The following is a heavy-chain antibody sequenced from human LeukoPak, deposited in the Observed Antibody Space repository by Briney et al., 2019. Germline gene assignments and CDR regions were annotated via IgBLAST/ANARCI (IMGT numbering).Heavy chain of an antibody. Sequence: GGSLRLSCAASGFSFSDYGMHWVRQAPGKGLEWVAFISYDGNTQQYADSVKGRFTISRDSPKSTLSLQMNSLRVEDTAVYYCAKDPSTVTSYPYFGFWGQGTLVTVSS. CDR3: AKDPSTVTSYPYFGF. D-gene: IGHD4-17*01. J-gene: IGHJ4*02. V-gene: IGHV3-30*18. CDR1: GFSFSDYG. CDR2: ISYDGNTQ.